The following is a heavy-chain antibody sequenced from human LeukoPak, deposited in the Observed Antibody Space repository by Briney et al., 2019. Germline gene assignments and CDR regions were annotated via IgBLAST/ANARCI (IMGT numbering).Heavy chain of an antibody. V-gene: IGHV4-30-4*08. J-gene: IGHJ4*02. Sequence: SETLSLTCTVSGGSISSGDYYWSWIRQPPGKGLEWIGYIYYSGSTYYNPSLKSRVTISVDTSKNQFSLKLSSVTAADTAVYYCARVFTVVTPLYFDYWGQGTLVTVSS. D-gene: IGHD4-23*01. CDR2: IYYSGST. CDR3: ARVFTVVTPLYFDY. CDR1: GGSISSGDYY.